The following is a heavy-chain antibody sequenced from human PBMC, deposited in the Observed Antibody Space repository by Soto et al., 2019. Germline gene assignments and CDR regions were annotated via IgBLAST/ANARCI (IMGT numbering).Heavy chain of an antibody. CDR2: ISAYNGNT. D-gene: IGHD4-17*01. V-gene: IGHV1-18*01. Sequence: ASVKVSCKASGYTFTSYGISWVRQAPGQGLEWMGWISAYNGNTNYAQKLQGRVNMTKDTSTSTAYMGLRSLRSDDTAVYYCASSELYGDYPDAFDIWGQGTMVTV. CDR3: ASSELYGDYPDAFDI. CDR1: GYTFTSYG. J-gene: IGHJ3*02.